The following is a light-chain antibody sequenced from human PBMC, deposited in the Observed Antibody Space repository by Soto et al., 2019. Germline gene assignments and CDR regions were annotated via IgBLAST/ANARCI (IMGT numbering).Light chain of an antibody. CDR3: AQGLQTPLT. CDR2: LGS. J-gene: IGKJ4*01. V-gene: IGKV2-28*01. Sequence: DVVMAQSPLSLPVTPGEPASISCRSSRSLLSSNGYNYLNWYLQKPGQSPELLIYLGSNRASGVPDRFSGSGSGTDFTLKISRVEAEDVGVYYCAQGLQTPLTFGGGTKVESN. CDR1: RSLLSSNGYNY.